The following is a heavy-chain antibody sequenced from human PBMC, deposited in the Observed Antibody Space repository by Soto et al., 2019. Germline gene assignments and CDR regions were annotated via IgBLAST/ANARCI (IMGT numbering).Heavy chain of an antibody. Sequence: ASVKVSCKASGYTFTSYAMHWVRQAPGQRLEWMGWINAGNGNTKYSQKFQGRVTITRDTSASTAYMELSSLRSEDTAVYYCARDRDIVVVPADYYYYGMDVWGQGTTVTVSS. V-gene: IGHV1-3*01. CDR2: INAGNGNT. CDR3: ARDRDIVVVPADYYYYGMDV. CDR1: GYTFTSYA. D-gene: IGHD2-2*01. J-gene: IGHJ6*02.